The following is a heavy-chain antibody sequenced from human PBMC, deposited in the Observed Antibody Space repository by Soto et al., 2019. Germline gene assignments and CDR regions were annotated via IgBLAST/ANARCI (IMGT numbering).Heavy chain of an antibody. J-gene: IGHJ4*02. V-gene: IGHV3-23*01. CDR1: GFTFSSYS. CDR3: AKEMDEHYYDSSGWYYFDD. Sequence: GGSLRLSCAASGFTFSSYSMSWVRQAPGKGLEWVSAISGSGGSTYYADSVKGRFTISRDNSKNTLYLQMNSLRAEDTAVYYCAKEMDEHYYDSSGWYYFDDWGQGTLVTVSS. D-gene: IGHD3-22*01. CDR2: ISGSGGST.